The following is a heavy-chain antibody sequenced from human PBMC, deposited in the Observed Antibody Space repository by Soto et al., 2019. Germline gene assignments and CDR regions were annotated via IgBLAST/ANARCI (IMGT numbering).Heavy chain of an antibody. J-gene: IGHJ6*02. D-gene: IGHD3-3*01. CDR3: ARDWGNYDFNRMDV. V-gene: IGHV1-69*06. Sequence: QVQLVQSGAEVKKPRSSVKDSCKASGGTFSSYAISWVRQAPGQGLEWMGGIIPIFGTANYAQKFQGRVTITADKSMSTTYMELSSLRSEDTAVYYCARDWGNYDFNRMDVWGQGTTVTVSS. CDR1: GGTFSSYA. CDR2: IIPIFGTA.